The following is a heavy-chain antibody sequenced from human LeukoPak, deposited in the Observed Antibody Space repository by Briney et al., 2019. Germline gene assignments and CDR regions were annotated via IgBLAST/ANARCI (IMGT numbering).Heavy chain of an antibody. J-gene: IGHJ4*02. CDR1: GFTFNRYW. V-gene: IGHV3-7*01. Sequence: GGSLRLSCAGSGFTFNRYWMSWARPAPGKGLEWVANINEDGSVKSYVDSVRGRFTISRDNAKNSLFLQMDSLTADDTAVYYCAKNTMGGQGTLVTVSS. CDR3: AKNTM. D-gene: IGHD3-10*01. CDR2: INEDGSVK.